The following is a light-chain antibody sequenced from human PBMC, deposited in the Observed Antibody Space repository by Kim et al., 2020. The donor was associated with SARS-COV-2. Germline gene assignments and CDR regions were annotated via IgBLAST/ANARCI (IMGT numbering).Light chain of an antibody. Sequence: VSGSPGQSITIAGTGTSSDVGSYNLVSWYQQHPGKAPKLMIYEVSERPSGVSNRFSGSKSGNTASLTISGLQAEDEADYYCCSYVVFGGGTQLTVL. V-gene: IGLV2-23*02. CDR2: EVS. CDR3: CSYVV. CDR1: SSDVGSYNL. J-gene: IGLJ2*01.